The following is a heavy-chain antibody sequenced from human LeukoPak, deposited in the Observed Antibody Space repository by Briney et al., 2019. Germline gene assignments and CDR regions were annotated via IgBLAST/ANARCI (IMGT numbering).Heavy chain of an antibody. D-gene: IGHD6-6*01. Sequence: ETLFLTCAVYGGSFSSYYWSWIRQPPGKGLEWIGEINHSGSTNYNPSLKSRVTISVDTSKNQFSLKLSSVTAADTAVYYCARSSRSSSWFDPWGQGTLVTVSS. V-gene: IGHV4-34*01. J-gene: IGHJ5*02. CDR1: GGSFSSYY. CDR3: ARSSRSSSWFDP. CDR2: INHSGST.